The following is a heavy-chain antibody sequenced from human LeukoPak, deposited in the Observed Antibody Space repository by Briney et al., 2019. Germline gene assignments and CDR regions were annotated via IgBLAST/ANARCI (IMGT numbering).Heavy chain of an antibody. CDR1: GFTFSSYG. Sequence: GGSLRLSCAASGFTFSSYGMSWVRQAPGKGLEWVSAISGSGGSTYYADSVKGRFTISRDNSKNTLYLQMNSLRAEDTAVYYCAKDTRSGTTFDYWGQGTLVTVSS. CDR3: AKDTRSGTTFDY. D-gene: IGHD3-10*01. CDR2: ISGSGGST. V-gene: IGHV3-23*01. J-gene: IGHJ4*02.